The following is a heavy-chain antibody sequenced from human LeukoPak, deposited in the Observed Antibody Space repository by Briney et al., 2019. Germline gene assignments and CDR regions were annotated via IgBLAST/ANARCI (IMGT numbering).Heavy chain of an antibody. Sequence: GESLKISCKGSGYSFTSYWIGRVRQMPGKGLEWMGIIYPGDSDTRYSPSFQGQVTISADKSISTAYLQWSSLKASDTAMYYCARHGPEEGELPPIDYWGQGTLVTVSS. CDR2: IYPGDSDT. CDR1: GYSFTSYW. J-gene: IGHJ4*02. V-gene: IGHV5-51*01. CDR3: ARHGPEEGELPPIDY. D-gene: IGHD1-26*01.